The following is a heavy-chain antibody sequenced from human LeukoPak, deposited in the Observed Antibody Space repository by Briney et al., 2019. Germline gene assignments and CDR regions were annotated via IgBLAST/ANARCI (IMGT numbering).Heavy chain of an antibody. D-gene: IGHD3-3*01. V-gene: IGHV1-18*01. CDR3: ARAGVTIFGVVISVGWGNYYMEV. CDR2: ISAYNGNT. Sequence: ASVKVSCKAAGYTFTSYGISWVRQAPGQGLEWMGWISAYNGNTNYAQKLQGRVTMTTDTSTSTAYMELRSLRSDDTAVYYCARAGVTIFGVVISVGWGNYYMEVWGKGTTVTVSS. CDR1: GYTFTSYG. J-gene: IGHJ6*03.